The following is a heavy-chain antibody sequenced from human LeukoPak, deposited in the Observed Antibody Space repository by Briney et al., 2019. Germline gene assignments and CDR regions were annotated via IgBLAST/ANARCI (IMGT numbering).Heavy chain of an antibody. Sequence: ASVKVSCKASGYTFTSYYMHWVRQAPGQGLEWMGIINPSGGSTSYAQKLQGRVTMTRDTSTSTVYMELSSLRSEDTAVYYCARQGFSSSWTYYYYYYGMDVWGQGTTVTVSS. V-gene: IGHV1-46*01. CDR1: GYTFTSYY. CDR2: INPSGGST. D-gene: IGHD6-13*01. CDR3: ARQGFSSSWTYYYYYYGMDV. J-gene: IGHJ6*02.